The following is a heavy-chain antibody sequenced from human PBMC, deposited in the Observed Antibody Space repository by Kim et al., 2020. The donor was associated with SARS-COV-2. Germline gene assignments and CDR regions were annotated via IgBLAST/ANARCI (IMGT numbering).Heavy chain of an antibody. Sequence: SVKVSCKASGFTFTSSAVQWARQARRQRLEWIVWIVVGSGNTNYAQKFQERVTITRDMSTSTAYMELSSLRSEDTAVYYCAADPLHSGYVPYYYGMDVWGKGTTVTVS. CDR2: IVVGSGNT. V-gene: IGHV1-58*01. J-gene: IGHJ6*04. D-gene: IGHD5-12*01. CDR3: AADPLHSGYVPYYYGMDV. CDR1: GFTFTSSA.